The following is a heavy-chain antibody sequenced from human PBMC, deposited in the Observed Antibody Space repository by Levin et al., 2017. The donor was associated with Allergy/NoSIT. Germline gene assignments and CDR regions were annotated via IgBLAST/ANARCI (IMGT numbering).Heavy chain of an antibody. V-gene: IGHV4-39*01. CDR2: FAYSGYT. D-gene: IGHD4-17*01. CDR1: GGSLTSSTYP. CDR3: ARRVTTGHWFLDL. Sequence: SETLSLTCTVSGGSLTSSTYPWAWVRQPPGRGLEWIGTFAYSGYTYYNPSLQSRLTISVDTSKNQFSLRLTSMTATDTAMYYCARRVTTGHWFLDLWGRGTLVTVSS. J-gene: IGHJ2*01.